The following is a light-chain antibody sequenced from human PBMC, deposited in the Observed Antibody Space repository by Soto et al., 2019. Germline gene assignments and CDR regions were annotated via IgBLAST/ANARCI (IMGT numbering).Light chain of an antibody. J-gene: IGKJ5*01. Sequence: EIVLTQSPGTLSLFPGERATLSCRASQSLTTRYLAWYQQKPGQAPRLLIYGASSRATGIPDRFSGGGSGTXFXXTIXXLXXXDFAVYHCQQYGSSPTFGQGTRLEIK. CDR3: QQYGSSPT. V-gene: IGKV3-20*01. CDR1: QSLTTRY. CDR2: GAS.